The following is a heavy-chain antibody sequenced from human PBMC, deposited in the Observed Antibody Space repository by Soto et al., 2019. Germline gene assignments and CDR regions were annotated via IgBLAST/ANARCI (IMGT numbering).Heavy chain of an antibody. CDR3: ASASAQNVYGDYNHYFDY. CDR2: ISYDGSNK. D-gene: IGHD4-17*01. CDR1: GFTFCSYA. J-gene: IGHJ4*02. V-gene: IGHV3-30-3*01. Sequence: QVQLVESGGGVVQPGRSLRLSCAASGFTFCSYAMHWVRQAPGKGLEWVAVISYDGSNKYYSDSVKGRFTISRDNSKKTLDLQMNSLRAEDTAVYYCASASAQNVYGDYNHYFDYWGQGPLVTVSS.